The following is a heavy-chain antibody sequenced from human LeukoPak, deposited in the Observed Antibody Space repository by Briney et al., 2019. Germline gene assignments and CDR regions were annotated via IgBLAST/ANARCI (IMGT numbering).Heavy chain of an antibody. D-gene: IGHD7-27*01. CDR1: GFSFSGYS. Sequence: GGSLRLSCAASGFSFSGYSMNWVRQAPRRGLEWISYISSGSRTIFYADSVKGRFTISRDNAKNSLYLQMNSLRADDTAVYYCARESITGDRDFDYWGQGTLITVSS. J-gene: IGHJ4*02. CDR2: ISSGSRTI. CDR3: ARESITGDRDFDY. V-gene: IGHV3-48*01.